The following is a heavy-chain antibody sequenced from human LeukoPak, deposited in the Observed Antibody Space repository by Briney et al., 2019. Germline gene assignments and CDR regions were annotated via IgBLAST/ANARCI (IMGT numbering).Heavy chain of an antibody. CDR1: GGSISSYY. V-gene: IGHV4-34*01. D-gene: IGHD3-9*01. CDR3: ASPNVLRYFDWLLPFDY. Sequence: SETLSLTCTVSGGSISSYYWSWIRQPPGKGLEWIGEINHSGSTNYNPSLKSRVTISVDTSKNQFSLKLSSVTAEDTAVYYCASPNVLRYFDWLLPFDYWGQGTLVTVSS. J-gene: IGHJ4*02. CDR2: INHSGST.